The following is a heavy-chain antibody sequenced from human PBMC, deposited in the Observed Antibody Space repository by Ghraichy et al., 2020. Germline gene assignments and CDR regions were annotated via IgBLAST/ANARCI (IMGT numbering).Heavy chain of an antibody. CDR2: IYTSGST. CDR3: ARSSPHDPLAWGY. V-gene: IGHV4-4*09. J-gene: IGHJ4*02. CDR1: GGSISSYY. Sequence: SETLSLTCTVSGGSISSYYWSWIRQPPGKGLEWIGYIYTSGSTNYNPSLKSRVTISVDTSKNQFSLKLSSVTAADTAVYYCARSSPHDPLAWGYWGQGTLVTVSS. D-gene: IGHD7-27*01.